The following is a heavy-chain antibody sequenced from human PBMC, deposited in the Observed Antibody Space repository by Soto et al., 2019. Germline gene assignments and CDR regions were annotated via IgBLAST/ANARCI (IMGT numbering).Heavy chain of an antibody. CDR3: ARQRVVAATLARDAFDI. Sequence: PSETLSLTCTVSGGSISSSSYYWGWIRQPPGKGLEWIGSIYYSGSTYYNPSLKSRVTISVDTSKNQFSLKLSSVTAADTAVYYCARQRVVAATLARDAFDIWGQGTMVTASS. V-gene: IGHV4-39*01. CDR1: GGSISSSSYY. J-gene: IGHJ3*02. D-gene: IGHD2-15*01. CDR2: IYYSGST.